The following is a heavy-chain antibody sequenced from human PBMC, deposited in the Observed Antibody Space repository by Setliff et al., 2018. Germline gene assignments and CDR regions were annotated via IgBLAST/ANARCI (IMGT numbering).Heavy chain of an antibody. CDR1: GFSFSNAW. V-gene: IGHV3-15*01. D-gene: IGHD1-7*01. CDR3: TTHKRTTKAFDM. Sequence: PGGSLRLSCAASGFSFSNAWMSRVRQAPGKGLEWVGRIKSKTDDGTTEYAAPVEGRFTISREDSKNTLYLQMSSLKTEDTAVYYCTTHKRTTKAFDMWGQGTMVTVSS. J-gene: IGHJ3*02. CDR2: IKSKTDDGTT.